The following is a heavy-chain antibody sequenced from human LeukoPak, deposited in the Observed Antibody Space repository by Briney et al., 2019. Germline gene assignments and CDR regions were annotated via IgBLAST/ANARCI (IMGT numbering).Heavy chain of an antibody. D-gene: IGHD3-22*01. V-gene: IGHV3-7*01. Sequence: PGGSLRLSCAASGFTFSSYWMRWVRQAPGKGLEGVANIKQDGSENYYVDSVKGRFTIYRDNAKNSLYLHMNSLRAEDTAVYYCARENYSDSSGYYYDIFDYWGQGTLVTVSS. J-gene: IGHJ4*02. CDR2: IKQDGSEN. CDR3: ARENYSDSSGYYYDIFDY. CDR1: GFTFSSYW.